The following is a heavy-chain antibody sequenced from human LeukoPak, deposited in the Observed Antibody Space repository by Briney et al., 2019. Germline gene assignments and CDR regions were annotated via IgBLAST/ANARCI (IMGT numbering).Heavy chain of an antibody. CDR3: ARDVGSEFDY. V-gene: IGHV4-59*01. Sequence: KPSETLSLTCTVSGGSISSYYWSWIRQPPGKGLEWIGYTYNSGSIKYNPSLKSRVTISVDTSKNQFSLNLSSVTAADTAVYYCARDVGSEFDYRGQGTLVTVSS. J-gene: IGHJ4*02. CDR2: TYNSGSI. D-gene: IGHD3-10*01. CDR1: GGSISSYY.